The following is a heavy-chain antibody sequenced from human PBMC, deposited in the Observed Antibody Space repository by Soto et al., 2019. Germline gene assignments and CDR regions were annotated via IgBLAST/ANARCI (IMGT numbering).Heavy chain of an antibody. CDR1: GFTFSDYE. V-gene: IGHV3-48*03. D-gene: IGHD4-17*01. CDR2: ISNTGFTI. CDR3: ARAHGDFDY. Sequence: GGSLRLACAASGFTFSDYEMNWVRQAPGKGLEWVSYISNTGFTIYYADSVRGRFAISRDNAKNSLYLQMNSLGAGDTAVYYCARAHGDFDYWGQGTLVTVSS. J-gene: IGHJ4*02.